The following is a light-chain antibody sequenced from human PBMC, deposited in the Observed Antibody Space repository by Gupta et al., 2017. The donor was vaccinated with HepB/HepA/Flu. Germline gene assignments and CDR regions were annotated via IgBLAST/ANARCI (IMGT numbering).Light chain of an antibody. CDR2: GTS. CDR1: QSVGTT. Sequence: IVMTQSPATLSVSPGGRATLSCRASQSVGTTLAWYQQRPGQGPRLLISGTSIRATGVTARFSGYGYGTEFPLTISSRQSEDVALYYCRQHKHWPPWTFGQGTKVEIK. J-gene: IGKJ1*01. CDR3: RQHKHWPPWT. V-gene: IGKV3-15*01.